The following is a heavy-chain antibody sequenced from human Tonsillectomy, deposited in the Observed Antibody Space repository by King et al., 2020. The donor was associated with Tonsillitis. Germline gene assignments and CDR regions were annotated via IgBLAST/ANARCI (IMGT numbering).Heavy chain of an antibody. Sequence: MHWVRQSPGKGLEWVSGISWDSGKRGYADSVKGRFTISRDNAKHSLCLQMNSLRPEDTALYYCAKAAVIPATVPFDSWGQGTLVTVSS. J-gene: IGHJ4*02. CDR3: AKAAVIPATVPFDS. D-gene: IGHD6-13*01. V-gene: IGHV3-9*01. CDR2: ISWDSGKR.